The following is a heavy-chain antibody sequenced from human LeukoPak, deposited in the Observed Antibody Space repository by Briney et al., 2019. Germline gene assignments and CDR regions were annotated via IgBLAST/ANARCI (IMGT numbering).Heavy chain of an antibody. CDR3: AKDLTGVNYCLDQ. CDR1: GFTFSNYA. CDR2: ISYDANDK. Sequence: GGSLRLSCAASGFTFSNYAMHWVRQAPGKGLEWVAVISYDANDKYYADSVKGRFTISRDNSKNTLYLQMNSLRAEDTAVYYCAKDLTGVNYCLDQWGQGTLVTVSS. V-gene: IGHV3-30-3*01. D-gene: IGHD1-7*01. J-gene: IGHJ4*02.